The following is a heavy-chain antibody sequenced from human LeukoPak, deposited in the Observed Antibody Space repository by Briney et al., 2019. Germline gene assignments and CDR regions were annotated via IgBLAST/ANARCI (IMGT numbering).Heavy chain of an antibody. CDR3: ARDSLNYYYGMDV. D-gene: IGHD2-15*01. J-gene: IGHJ6*02. Sequence: SETLSLTCTVSGGSTSSYYWSWIRQPPGKGLEWIGYIYYSGSTNYNPSLKSRVTISVDTSKNQFSLKLSSVTAADTAAYYCARDSLNYYYGMDVWGQGTTVTVSS. CDR1: GGSTSSYY. CDR2: IYYSGST. V-gene: IGHV4-59*01.